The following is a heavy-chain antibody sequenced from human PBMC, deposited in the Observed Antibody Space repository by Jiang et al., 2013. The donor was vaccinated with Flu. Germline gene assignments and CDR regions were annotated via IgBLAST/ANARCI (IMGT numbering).Heavy chain of an antibody. CDR3: ARNDYGIYYWRPFDY. J-gene: IGHJ4*02. CDR2: IKQDGSEK. CDR1: GFTFSNYW. Sequence: VQLLESGGGLVQPGGSLRLSCAASGFTFSNYWMSWVRQAPGKGLEWVANIKQDGSEKYYVDSVKGRFTISRDNAKNSLYLQMNSLRAEDTALYYCARNDYGIYYWRPFDYWGQGTLVTVSS. V-gene: IGHV3-7*01. D-gene: IGHD4-17*01.